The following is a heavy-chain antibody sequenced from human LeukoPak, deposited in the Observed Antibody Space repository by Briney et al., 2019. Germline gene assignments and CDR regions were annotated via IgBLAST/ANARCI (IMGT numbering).Heavy chain of an antibody. CDR3: ARPYYYDSRIDP. CDR1: GGSFSGYY. CDR2: MYSSGST. V-gene: IGHV4-30-4*08. Sequence: SETLSLTCAVYGGSFSGYYWSWIRQPPGKGLEWIGYMYSSGSTYYNPSLKSRATISVDTSKNQFSLKLSSVTAADTAVYYCARPYYYDSRIDPWGQGTLVTVSS. D-gene: IGHD3-22*01. J-gene: IGHJ5*02.